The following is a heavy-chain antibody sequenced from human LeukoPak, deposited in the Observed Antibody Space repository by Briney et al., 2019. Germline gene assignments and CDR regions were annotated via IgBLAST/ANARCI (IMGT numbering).Heavy chain of an antibody. Sequence: GGSLRLSCAASGFTFSRYWMHWVRQAPGKGLVWVSRISSDGTSTSYADSVKGRFTISRDNAKNTLYLQMNSLRAEDTAVYHCTRVHYGDYVDYWGQGTLVTVSS. J-gene: IGHJ4*02. CDR1: GFTFSRYW. CDR2: ISSDGTST. D-gene: IGHD4-17*01. CDR3: TRVHYGDYVDY. V-gene: IGHV3-74*01.